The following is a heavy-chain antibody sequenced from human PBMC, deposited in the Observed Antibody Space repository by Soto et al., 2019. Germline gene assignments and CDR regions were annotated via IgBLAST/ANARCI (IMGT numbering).Heavy chain of an antibody. V-gene: IGHV1-46*01. D-gene: IGHD3-3*02. CDR2: INPSGGGT. J-gene: IGHJ4*02. CDR3: ARYKPFSAGY. CDR1: GYTFLDFY. Sequence: QVQLAQSGTEVKKPGASVKVSCKASGYTFLDFYIHWVRQAPGQGLEWMGFINPSGGGTTYAQKFQGRLTMTRDTSTSTVYMELISLRSEDTAIYYCARYKPFSAGYWGQGTLVT.